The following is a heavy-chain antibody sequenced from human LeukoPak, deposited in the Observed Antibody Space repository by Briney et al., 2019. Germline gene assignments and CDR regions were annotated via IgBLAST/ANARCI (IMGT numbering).Heavy chain of an antibody. J-gene: IGHJ3*02. CDR3: ARSSPYVRGAFDI. Sequence: PSETLSLTCTVSGGSISSSSYYWSWIRQPPGKGLEWIGEINHSGSTNYNPSLKSRVTISVDTSKNQFSLKLSSVTAADTAVYYCARSSPYVRGAFDIWGQGTMVTVSS. V-gene: IGHV4-39*07. CDR1: GGSISSSSYY. CDR2: INHSGST. D-gene: IGHD3-16*01.